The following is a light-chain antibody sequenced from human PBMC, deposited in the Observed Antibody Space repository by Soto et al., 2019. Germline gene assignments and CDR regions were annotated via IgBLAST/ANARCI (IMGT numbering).Light chain of an antibody. CDR3: SSYTSSSLYV. J-gene: IGLJ1*01. CDR1: SSDVGGYNY. Sequence: QSVLTQPASVSGSPGQSITISCTGTSSDVGGYNYVSWYQQHPGKAPKLMIYEVSNRPSGVSNRVSGSKSGKTASLTISGLQAEDEADYYCSSYTSSSLYVFGTGTKGTVL. V-gene: IGLV2-14*01. CDR2: EVS.